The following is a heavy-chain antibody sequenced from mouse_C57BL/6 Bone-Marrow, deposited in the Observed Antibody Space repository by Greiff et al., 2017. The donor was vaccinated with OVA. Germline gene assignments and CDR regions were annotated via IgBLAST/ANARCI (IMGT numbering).Heavy chain of an antibody. CDR2: INPSSGYT. J-gene: IGHJ1*03. CDR1: GYTFTSYT. D-gene: IGHD2-4*01. V-gene: IGHV1-4*01. Sequence: VHLVESGAELARPGASVKMSCKASGYTFTSYTMHWVKQRPGQGLEWIGYINPSSGYTKYNQKFKDKATLTADKSSSTAYMQLSSLTSEDSAVYYCARRGYYDYDGWYFDVWGTGTTVTVSS. CDR3: ARRGYYDYDGWYFDV.